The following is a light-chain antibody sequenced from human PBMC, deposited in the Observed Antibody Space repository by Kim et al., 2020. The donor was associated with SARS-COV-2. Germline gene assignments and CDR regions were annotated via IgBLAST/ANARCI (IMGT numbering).Light chain of an antibody. CDR2: GKN. J-gene: IGLJ2*01. CDR3: NSRDSNDNVV. V-gene: IGLV3-19*01. CDR1: SLRSYY. Sequence: VALGQTVSITCPRDSLRSYYATWYQQKPGQAPILVIYGKNNRPSGIPDRFSGSSSGNTASLTITGTQTGDEADYYCNSRDSNDNVVFGGGTQLTVL.